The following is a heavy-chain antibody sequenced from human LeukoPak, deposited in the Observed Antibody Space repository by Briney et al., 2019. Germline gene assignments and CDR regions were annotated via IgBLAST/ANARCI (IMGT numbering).Heavy chain of an antibody. CDR2: IKQDGSEK. CDR1: GFTFSSYW. V-gene: IGHV3-7*01. CDR3: ARDQEGTLYYYYYGMDV. J-gene: IGHJ6*02. D-gene: IGHD1-1*01. Sequence: GGSLRLSCAASGFTFSSYWMSWVRQAPGKGLEWVANIKQDGSEKYYVDSVKGRFTISRDNAKNSLYLQMNSLRAEDTAVYYCARDQEGTLYYYYYGMDVWGQGTTVTVSS.